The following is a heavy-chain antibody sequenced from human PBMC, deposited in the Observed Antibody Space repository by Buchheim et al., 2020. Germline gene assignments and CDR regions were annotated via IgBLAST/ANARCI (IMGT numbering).Heavy chain of an antibody. D-gene: IGHD6-13*01. Sequence: EVQLLESGGGLVQPGGSLRLSCASAGFTFSDYAMSWVRQAPGKGLEWVSAISGSGTSTYSADSVKGRFTISRDNSKSTLYLQMNSLRAEDTAVYYCAKDGFWSSSWSFPDYWGQGTL. CDR3: AKDGFWSSSWSFPDY. V-gene: IGHV3-23*01. J-gene: IGHJ4*02. CDR1: GFTFSDYA. CDR2: ISGSGTST.